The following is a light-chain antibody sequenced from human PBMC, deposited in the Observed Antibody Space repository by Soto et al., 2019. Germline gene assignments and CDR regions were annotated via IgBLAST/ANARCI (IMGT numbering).Light chain of an antibody. Sequence: EIVLTQSPGTLSLSPGERATLSCRASQSVSSNSLAWYQQKPGQAPRLLIYGASSRATGIPARFSGSESGTEFTLTISSLQSEDFAVYYCQQYNDWPFTFGPGTKVDIK. CDR1: QSVSSN. CDR3: QQYNDWPFT. J-gene: IGKJ3*01. V-gene: IGKV3-15*01. CDR2: GAS.